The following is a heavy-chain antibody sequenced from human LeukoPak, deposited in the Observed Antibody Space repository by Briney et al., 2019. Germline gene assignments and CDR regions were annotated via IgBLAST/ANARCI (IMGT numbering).Heavy chain of an antibody. D-gene: IGHD2-2*03. Sequence: PGGSLRLSCAASGFTFSGYAMSWVRQAPGKGLEWVSGISGSGPYTFYTDSVKGRFTISRDSSKNTLYLQMNSLRAEDTALYYCAKHGYCSGISCFFDFWGQGTLVTVSS. CDR1: GFTFSGYA. CDR3: AKHGYCSGISCFFDF. J-gene: IGHJ4*02. V-gene: IGHV3-23*01. CDR2: ISGSGPYT.